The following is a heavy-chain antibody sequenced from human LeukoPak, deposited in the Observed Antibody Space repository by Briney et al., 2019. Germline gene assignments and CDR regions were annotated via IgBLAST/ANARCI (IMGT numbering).Heavy chain of an antibody. Sequence: GGSLRLSCAASGFTFNSNSMHWVRQAPGKGLEWVAVISYDGSKKYYADSVKGRFTLSRDNSKNTLYLQMNSLRVEDTAVYYCAKGGSTDGGWYGDYWGQGTLVTVSS. CDR2: ISYDGSKK. CDR3: AKGGSTDGGWYGDY. D-gene: IGHD6-19*01. V-gene: IGHV3-30-3*01. J-gene: IGHJ4*02. CDR1: GFTFNSNS.